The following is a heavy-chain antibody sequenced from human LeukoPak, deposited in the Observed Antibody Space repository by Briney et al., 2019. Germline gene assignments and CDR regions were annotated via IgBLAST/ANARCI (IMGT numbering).Heavy chain of an antibody. CDR3: AKAGVVVTAIYY. CDR1: GGSISSSNW. D-gene: IGHD2-21*02. V-gene: IGHV4-4*02. J-gene: IGHJ4*02. CDR2: IYHSGST. Sequence: SETLSLTCAVSGGSISSSNWWSWVRQPPGKGLEWIGEIYHSGSTNYNPSLKSRVTISVDKSKNQFSLKLSSVTAADTAVYYCAKAGVVVTAIYYWGQGTLVTVSS.